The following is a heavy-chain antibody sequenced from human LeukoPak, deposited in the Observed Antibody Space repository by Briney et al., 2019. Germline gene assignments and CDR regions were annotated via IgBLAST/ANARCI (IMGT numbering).Heavy chain of an antibody. J-gene: IGHJ4*02. CDR2: IYSGGST. CDR3: ARDQYSSGCLDY. V-gene: IGHV3-53*01. Sequence: GGSLRLSCAVSGFTFGNYDMTWVRQAPGKGLEWVSVIYSGGSTYYADSVKGRFTISRDNSKNTLYLQMNSLRAEDTAVYYCARDQYSSGCLDYWGQGTLVTVSS. CDR1: GFTFGNYD. D-gene: IGHD6-19*01.